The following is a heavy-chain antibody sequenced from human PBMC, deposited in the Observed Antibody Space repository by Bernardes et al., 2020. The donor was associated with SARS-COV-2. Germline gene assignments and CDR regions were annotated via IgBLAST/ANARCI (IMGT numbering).Heavy chain of an antibody. CDR2: IYYSGST. Sequence: SETLSLTCTVSGGSISSSSYYWGWIRQPPGKGLEWIGSIYYSGSTYYNPSLKSRVTISVDTSKNQFSLKLSSVTAADTAVYYCARHRPIYYSYYYGMDVWGQGTTVTVSS. CDR3: ARHRPIYYSYYYGMDV. V-gene: IGHV4-39*01. CDR1: GGSISSSSYY. J-gene: IGHJ6*02. D-gene: IGHD1-26*01.